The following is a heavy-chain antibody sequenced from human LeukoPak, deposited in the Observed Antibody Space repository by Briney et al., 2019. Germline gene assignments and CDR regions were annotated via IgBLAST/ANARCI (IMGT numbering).Heavy chain of an antibody. V-gene: IGHV3-23*01. CDR2: IGGRDGST. J-gene: IGHJ4*02. D-gene: IGHD3-10*01. CDR1: EFTFSSYN. CDR3: AKGHYYSSGSLDY. Sequence: GGSLRLSCAASEFTFSSYNMNWVRQAPGKGLEWVSAIGGRDGSTYYADSVKGRFTISRDNSKNTLYVQMNSLRAEDTAVYYCAKGHYYSSGSLDYWGQGTLVTVSS.